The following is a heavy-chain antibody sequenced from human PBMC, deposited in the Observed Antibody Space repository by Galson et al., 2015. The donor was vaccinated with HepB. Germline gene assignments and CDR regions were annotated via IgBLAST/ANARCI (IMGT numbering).Heavy chain of an antibody. D-gene: IGHD6-19*01. CDR1: GYTFTDFY. Sequence: SVKVSCKASGYTFTDFYMFWVRQAPGQGLEWMGIINPNGGITTYAQKFQGRVTMPSDTSTSTVYMELSSLRSEDTAVYYCASRIAVAGTYAFDIWGQGTMVTVSS. CDR3: ASRIAVAGTYAFDI. V-gene: IGHV1-46*01. CDR2: INPNGGIT. J-gene: IGHJ3*02.